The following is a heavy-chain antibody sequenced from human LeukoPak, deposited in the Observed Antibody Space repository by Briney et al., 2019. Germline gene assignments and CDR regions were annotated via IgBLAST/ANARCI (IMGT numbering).Heavy chain of an antibody. CDR2: ISGSGGST. J-gene: IGHJ5*02. D-gene: IGHD4-17*01. Sequence: PGGSLRLPCAASGFTFSNYAMSWVRQAPGKGLEWVSGISGSGGSTYYADSVKGHFTISRDNSKNTLYLQMNSLRAEDTAIYYCAKTLNDYGSTNWFDPWGQGTLVTVSS. CDR3: AKTLNDYGSTNWFDP. V-gene: IGHV3-23*01. CDR1: GFTFSNYA.